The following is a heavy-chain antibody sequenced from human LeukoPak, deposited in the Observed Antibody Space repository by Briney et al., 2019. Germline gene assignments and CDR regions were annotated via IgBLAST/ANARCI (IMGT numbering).Heavy chain of an antibody. D-gene: IGHD3-22*01. Sequence: GGSLRLSCAASGFTFSSYGMHWVRQAPGKGLEWVAVISYDGSNKYYADSVKGRFTISRDNSKSTLYLQMNSLRAEDTAVYYCAKDGKTYYYDSSAHYFDYWGQGTLVTVSS. V-gene: IGHV3-30*18. CDR2: ISYDGSNK. CDR3: AKDGKTYYYDSSAHYFDY. CDR1: GFTFSSYG. J-gene: IGHJ4*02.